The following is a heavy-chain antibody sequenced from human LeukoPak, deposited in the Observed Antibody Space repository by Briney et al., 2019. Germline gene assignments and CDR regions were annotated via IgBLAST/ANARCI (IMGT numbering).Heavy chain of an antibody. CDR2: ISADGNST. J-gene: IGHJ4*02. CDR1: GFSFDDFV. CDR3: AKDTWEFKSNFYFDL. D-gene: IGHD3-10*01. Sequence: GGSLSLCCAPSGFSFDDFVMHWVRQPPGKGLEWVSHISADGNSTSYAEAVQGRFTDFTDRFKNSLYLHMSSLRNDNTAFYYCAKDTWEFKSNFYFDLWGRGSLVTVSS. V-gene: IGHV3-43*02.